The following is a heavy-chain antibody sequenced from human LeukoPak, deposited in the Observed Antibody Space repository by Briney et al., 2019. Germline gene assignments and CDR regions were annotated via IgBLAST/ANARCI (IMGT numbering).Heavy chain of an antibody. CDR1: GFTFSSYA. CDR3: ARDMSVRGSPYYYYYGMDV. D-gene: IGHD3-10*01. V-gene: IGHV3-33*08. J-gene: IGHJ6*02. Sequence: PGGSLRLSCAASGFTFSSYAMHWVRQAPGKGLEWVAVIWYDGGNKYYADSEKGRFTISRDNSKNTLYLQMNSLRAEDTAVYYCARDMSVRGSPYYYYYGMDVWGQGTTVTVSS. CDR2: IWYDGGNK.